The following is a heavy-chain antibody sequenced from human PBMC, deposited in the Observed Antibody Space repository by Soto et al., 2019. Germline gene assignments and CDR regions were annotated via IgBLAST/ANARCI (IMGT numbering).Heavy chain of an antibody. CDR2: ISYGGDNK. V-gene: IGHV3-30*18. D-gene: IGHD1-26*01. CDR1: GFTFRNYG. CDR3: VKKIVGYAAHSVAMAV. J-gene: IGHJ6*04. Sequence: QVHLVESGGGMVQPGGSLRLSCTPSGFTFRNYGLHWVRQAPSKALEWVALISYGGDNKYYTDSARGRFTVSRDNFRNPLSLQMDSLRPEDTAVYYCVKKIVGYAAHSVAMAVWGEGTSVTVST.